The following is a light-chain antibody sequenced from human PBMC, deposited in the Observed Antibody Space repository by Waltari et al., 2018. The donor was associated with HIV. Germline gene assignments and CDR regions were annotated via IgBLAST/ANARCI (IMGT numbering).Light chain of an antibody. Sequence: QSALAQPASLSGSLGQSITISCTGTRRDVGIYYLVTWYQQYPGKAPQLIIYEDHKRPSGVSDRLSGSKSGNTAFLTISGLQADDEADYYCCSYAGDSTYVFGTGTKVTVL. J-gene: IGLJ1*01. CDR1: RRDVGIYYL. V-gene: IGLV2-23*01. CDR3: CSYAGDSTYV. CDR2: EDH.